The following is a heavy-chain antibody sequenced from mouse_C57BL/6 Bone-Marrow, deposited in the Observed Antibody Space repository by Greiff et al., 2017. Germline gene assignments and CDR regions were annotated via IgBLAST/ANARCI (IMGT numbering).Heavy chain of an antibody. CDR1: GYSITSGYY. D-gene: IGHD1-1*01. CDR3: ARDGPIYYYGSSYGGDY. Sequence: EVKLQESGPGLVKPSQSLSLTCSVTGYSITSGYYWNWIRQFPGNKLEWMGYISYDGSNNYNPSLKNRISITRDTSKNKFFLKLNSVTTEDTATYYCARDGPIYYYGSSYGGDYWGQGTSVTVSS. CDR2: ISYDGSN. V-gene: IGHV3-6*01. J-gene: IGHJ4*01.